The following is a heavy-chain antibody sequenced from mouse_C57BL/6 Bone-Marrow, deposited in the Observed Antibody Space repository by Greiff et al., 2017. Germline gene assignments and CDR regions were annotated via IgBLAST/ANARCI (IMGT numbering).Heavy chain of an antibody. CDR3: TTKRYFDV. V-gene: IGHV14-4*01. CDR1: GFNIKDDY. CDR2: IDPENGDT. J-gene: IGHJ1*03. Sequence: EVQLQQSGAELVRPGASVKLSCTASGFNIKDDYMHWVKQRPEQGLEWIGWIDPENGDTEYASKFQGKATITADTSSNTAYLQLSSLTSEDTAVYYCTTKRYFDVGGTGTAVTVSS.